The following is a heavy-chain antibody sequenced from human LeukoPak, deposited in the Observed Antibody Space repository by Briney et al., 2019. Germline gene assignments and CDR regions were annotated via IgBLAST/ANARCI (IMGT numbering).Heavy chain of an antibody. CDR3: AREYSGSYYGFFDI. V-gene: IGHV4-30-2*01. D-gene: IGHD1-26*01. J-gene: IGHJ3*02. Sequence: PSETLSLTCTVSGGSISSGGYYWSWIRQPPGKGLEWIGYIYHSGSTYYNPSLKSRVTISVDRSKNQFSLKLSSVTAADTAVYYCAREYSGSYYGFFDIWGQGTMVTVSS. CDR1: GGSISSGGYY. CDR2: IYHSGST.